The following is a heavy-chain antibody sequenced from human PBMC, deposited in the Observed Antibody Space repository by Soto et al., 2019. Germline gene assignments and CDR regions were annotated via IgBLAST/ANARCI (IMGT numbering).Heavy chain of an antibody. Sequence: WGSLRLSCAASGFTFDDYTMHWVRQAPGKGLEWVSLISWDGGSTYYADSVKGRFTISRDNSKNSLYLQMNSLRTEDTALYYCAKDIWAAGKTYYYYYGMDVWGQGTTVTVSS. J-gene: IGHJ6*02. V-gene: IGHV3-43*01. CDR1: GFTFDDYT. D-gene: IGHD6-13*01. CDR3: AKDIWAAGKTYYYYYGMDV. CDR2: ISWDGGST.